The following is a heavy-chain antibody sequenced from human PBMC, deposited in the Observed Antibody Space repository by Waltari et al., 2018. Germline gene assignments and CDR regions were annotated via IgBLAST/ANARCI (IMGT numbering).Heavy chain of an antibody. CDR3: ARGGGQVATIAYFDY. J-gene: IGHJ4*02. V-gene: IGHV1-2*06. Sequence: KKPGASVKVSCKASGYTFTGYYMHWVRQAPGQGLEWMGRINPNSGGTNYAQKFQGRVTMTRDTSISTAYMELSRLRSDDTAVYYCARGGGQVATIAYFDYWGQGTLVTVSS. CDR1: GYTFTGYY. D-gene: IGHD5-12*01. CDR2: INPNSGGT.